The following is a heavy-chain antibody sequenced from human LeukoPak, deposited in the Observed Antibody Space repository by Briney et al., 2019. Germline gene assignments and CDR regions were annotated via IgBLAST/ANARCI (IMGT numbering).Heavy chain of an antibody. CDR2: ISAYNGNT. CDR1: GYTFTSYG. V-gene: IGHV1-18*01. Sequence: ASVKVSCKASGYTFTSYGISWVRQAPGQGLEWMGWISAYNGNTNYAQKLQGRVTMSTDTSTSTAYMELRSLRSDDTAVYYCATYMVRGVITARGYYGMDVWGQGITVTVSS. CDR3: ATYMVRGVITARGYYGMDV. D-gene: IGHD3-10*01. J-gene: IGHJ6*02.